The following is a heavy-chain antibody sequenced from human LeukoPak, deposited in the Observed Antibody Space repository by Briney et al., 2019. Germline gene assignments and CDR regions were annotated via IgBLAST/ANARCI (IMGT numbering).Heavy chain of an antibody. V-gene: IGHV3-30*02. CDR2: IRSDGSKT. CDR1: GFTFDIYG. J-gene: IGHJ4*02. CDR3: AKGRGKDGQNLFDY. Sequence: GGSLRLSCAASGFTFDIYGMHWVRQAPGKGLEWVTFIRSDGSKTHYADSLKGRSTISRDNSKKTLYLQIDSLRVDDTAVYYRAKGRGKDGQNLFDYWGQGTLVSVSS. D-gene: IGHD5-24*01.